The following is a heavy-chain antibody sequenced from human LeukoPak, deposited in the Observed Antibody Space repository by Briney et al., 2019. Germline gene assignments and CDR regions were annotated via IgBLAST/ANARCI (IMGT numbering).Heavy chain of an antibody. Sequence: PGRSLRLSCAASGFTFSSYAMHWVRQAPGKGLEWVAVTSYDGSNKYYADSVKGRFTISRDNSKNTLYLQMNSLRAEDTAVYYCAREESGSYYDYWGQGTLVTVSS. CDR1: GFTFSSYA. CDR2: TSYDGSNK. J-gene: IGHJ4*02. CDR3: AREESGSYYDY. D-gene: IGHD1-26*01. V-gene: IGHV3-30*01.